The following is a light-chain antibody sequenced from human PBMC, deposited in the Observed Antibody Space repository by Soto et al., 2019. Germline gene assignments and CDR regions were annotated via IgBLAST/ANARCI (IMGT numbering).Light chain of an antibody. V-gene: IGLV1-47*01. CDR3: AAWDDSLSDVV. J-gene: IGLJ2*01. Sequence: QSVVTQPPSASGTPGQRVTISCSGSSSNIGSNYVYWYQQLPGTAPKLLIYRNNQRPSGVPDRFSGSKSGTSASLAISGLRSEDEADYYCAAWDDSLSDVVFGGGTQLTVL. CDR2: RNN. CDR1: SSNIGSNY.